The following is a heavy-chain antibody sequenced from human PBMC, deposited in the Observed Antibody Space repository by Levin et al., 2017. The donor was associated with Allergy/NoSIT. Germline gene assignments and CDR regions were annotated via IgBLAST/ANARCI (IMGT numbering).Heavy chain of an antibody. CDR3: ARQMGTGTLRGASEY. CDR2: INPSGGST. V-gene: IGHV1-46*01. CDR1: GYTFTSYY. Sequence: GASVKVSCKASGYTFTSYYMHWVRQAPGQGLEWMGIINPSGGSTSYAQKFQGRVTMTRDTSTSTVYMELSSLRSEDTAVYYCARQMGTGTLRGASEYWGQGTLVTVSS. D-gene: IGHD1-1*01. J-gene: IGHJ4*02.